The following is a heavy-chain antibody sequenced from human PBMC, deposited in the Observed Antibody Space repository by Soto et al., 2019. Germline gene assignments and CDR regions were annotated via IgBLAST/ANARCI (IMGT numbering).Heavy chain of an antibody. CDR2: INHSGST. J-gene: IGHJ4*02. V-gene: IGHV4-34*01. D-gene: IGHD5-18*01. CDR3: ARGTRGYSYGLYY. Sequence: QVPLQQWGAGLLKPSETLSLTCAVYGGSFSGYYWSWIRQPPGKGLEWIGEINHSGSTTYNPSLKSRVTRSVDTSKNQVSLKGCSVTAADTDVYYCARGTRGYSYGLYYWGQGTLDTVSS. CDR1: GGSFSGYY.